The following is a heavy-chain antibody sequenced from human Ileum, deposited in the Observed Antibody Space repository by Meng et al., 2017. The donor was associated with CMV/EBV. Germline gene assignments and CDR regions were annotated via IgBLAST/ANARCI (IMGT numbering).Heavy chain of an antibody. D-gene: IGHD2-2*01. Sequence: SAAYNGSWIRQPPGKGLEWIGYIYNAGGTKYNPSLRSRVTMSMDTSKNQLSLTLTSVTAADTAVYHCARQMGCSRASCYAGWFDPWGQGILVTVSS. V-gene: IGHV4-61*07. CDR3: ARQMGCSRASCYAGWFDP. J-gene: IGHJ5*02. CDR1: SAAYN. CDR2: IYNAGGT.